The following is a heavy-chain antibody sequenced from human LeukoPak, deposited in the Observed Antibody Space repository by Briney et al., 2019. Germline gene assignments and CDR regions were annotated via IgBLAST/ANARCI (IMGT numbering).Heavy chain of an antibody. CDR3: ARDSEELGIWGYFDP. D-gene: IGHD7-27*01. CDR1: EFNFIAYA. Sequence: PGGSLRLSCSALEFNFIAYAIHWVRQAPGKGLEWVTTISYDGSDQYYADSVQGRFTISRDNFKNTLYLQMHSLRVEDTAVYYCARDSEELGIWGYFDPWGQGTLVTVSS. CDR2: ISYDGSDQ. V-gene: IGHV3-30-3*01. J-gene: IGHJ5*02.